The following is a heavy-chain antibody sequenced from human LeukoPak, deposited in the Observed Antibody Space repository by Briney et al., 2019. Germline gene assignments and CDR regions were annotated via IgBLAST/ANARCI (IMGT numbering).Heavy chain of an antibody. CDR3: ADSIRYCSGGSCIDY. CDR2: IYSGGST. J-gene: IGHJ4*02. Sequence: GGSLGLSCAASGFTVSSNYMSWVRQAPGKGLEWVSVIYSGGSTYYADSVKGRFTISRDNSRNTLYLQMNSLRAEDTAVFQAADSIRYCSGGSCIDYWGQGTLVTVSS. D-gene: IGHD2-15*01. V-gene: IGHV3-53*01. CDR1: GFTVSSNY.